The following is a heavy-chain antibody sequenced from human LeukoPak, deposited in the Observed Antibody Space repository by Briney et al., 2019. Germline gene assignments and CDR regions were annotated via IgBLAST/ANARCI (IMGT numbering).Heavy chain of an antibody. D-gene: IGHD6-19*01. V-gene: IGHV7-4-1*02. J-gene: IGHJ3*02. CDR1: GYTFSNYA. CDR2: INTNTGNP. CDR3: AREEVAGPDAFDM. Sequence: ASVKVSCKASGYTFSNYAMSWVRQAPGQGLEWMGWINTNTGNPTYVQDFTGRFVFSLDTSVSTTYLQISSLKTEDTAVYYCAREEVAGPDAFDMWGQGTMVTVSS.